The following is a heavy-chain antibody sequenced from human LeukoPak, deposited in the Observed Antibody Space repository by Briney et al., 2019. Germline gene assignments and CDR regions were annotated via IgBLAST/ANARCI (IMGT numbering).Heavy chain of an antibody. CDR1: GGTFSSYA. Sequence: SVKVSCKASGGTFSSYAISWVRQAPGQGVEWMGGIIPIFGTANYAQKFQGRVTITADESTSTAYMELSSLRSEDTAVYYCARKAAAGTFEYFQHWGQGTLVTVSS. CDR2: IIPIFGTA. J-gene: IGHJ1*01. D-gene: IGHD6-13*01. V-gene: IGHV1-69*13. CDR3: ARKAAAGTFEYFQH.